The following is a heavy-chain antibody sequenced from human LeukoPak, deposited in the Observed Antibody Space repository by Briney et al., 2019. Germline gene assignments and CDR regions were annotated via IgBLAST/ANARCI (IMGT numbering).Heavy chain of an antibody. Sequence: GGSLRLSCAASGFTFSNYAMHWVRQAPGKGLEWVAVISYDGTNKYYPDSVKGRFTISRDNSYNTLYLQVDSLTAEDTAVYCCAKESTTYYYYGMHVWGQGTTVTVSS. V-gene: IGHV3-30*18. CDR3: AKESTTYYYYGMHV. J-gene: IGHJ6*02. D-gene: IGHD2/OR15-2a*01. CDR1: GFTFSNYA. CDR2: ISYDGTNK.